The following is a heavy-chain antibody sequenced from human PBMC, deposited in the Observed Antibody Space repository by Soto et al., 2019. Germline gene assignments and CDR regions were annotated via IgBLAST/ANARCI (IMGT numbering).Heavy chain of an antibody. J-gene: IGHJ4*02. Sequence: PGGSLRLSCAASGFTFSTYWMSWVRQAPGKGLEWVANIKHDGNEKYFVDSVRGRFTISRDNAKNSLYLQMNSLRGDDTAIYYCARVFTLYDGLTAYRPSYFDSWGQGTLVTVSS. CDR2: IKHDGNEK. D-gene: IGHD3-9*01. V-gene: IGHV3-7*01. CDR3: ARVFTLYDGLTAYRPSYFDS. CDR1: GFTFSTYW.